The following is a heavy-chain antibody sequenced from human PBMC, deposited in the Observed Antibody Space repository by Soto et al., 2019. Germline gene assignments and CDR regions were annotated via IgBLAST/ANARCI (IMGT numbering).Heavy chain of an antibody. CDR1: GFTFGDYA. J-gene: IGHJ4*02. Sequence: GGSLRLSCTASGFTFGDYAMSWFRQAPGKGLEGVGFIRSKAYGGTTEYAASVKGRFTISRDDSKSIAYLQMNSLKTEDTAVYYCTRDDRVLLWFGESDTGDYWGQGTLVTVSS. D-gene: IGHD3-10*01. CDR2: IRSKAYGGTT. V-gene: IGHV3-49*03. CDR3: TRDDRVLLWFGESDTGDY.